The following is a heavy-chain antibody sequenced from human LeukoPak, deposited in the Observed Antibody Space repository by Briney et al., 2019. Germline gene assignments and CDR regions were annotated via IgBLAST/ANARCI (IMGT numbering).Heavy chain of an antibody. CDR2: ISFSGSAI. J-gene: IGHJ4*02. V-gene: IGHV3-48*01. CDR1: GFTFSSYD. CDR3: AKSKFGESDILDY. D-gene: IGHD3-10*01. Sequence: AGGSLRLSCAASGFTFSSYDMNWVRQAPGKGLEWISYISFSGSAIYYADSVKGRFTISRDNSKNTLYLQMNSLRAEDTAVYYCAKSKFGESDILDYWGQGTLVTVSS.